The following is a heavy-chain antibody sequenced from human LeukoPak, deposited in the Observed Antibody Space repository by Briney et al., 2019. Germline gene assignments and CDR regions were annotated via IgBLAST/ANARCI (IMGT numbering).Heavy chain of an antibody. V-gene: IGHV3-7*04. D-gene: IGHD5-12*01. CDR3: ARYSSRGFVNRGMDV. CDR2: IKQDGSEK. J-gene: IGHJ6*02. CDR1: GFTFSDYA. Sequence: PGGSLRLSCAASGFTFSDYAMSWVRQAPGKGLEWVANIKQDGSEKYYVDSVKGRFTISRDNAKNSLYLQMNSLRAEDTAVYYCARYSSRGFVNRGMDVWGQGTTVTVSS.